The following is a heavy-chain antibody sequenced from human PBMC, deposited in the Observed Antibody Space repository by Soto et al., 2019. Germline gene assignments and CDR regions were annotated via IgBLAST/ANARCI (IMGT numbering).Heavy chain of an antibody. D-gene: IGHD1-1*01. CDR3: AKDRDAYNSGGMDV. J-gene: IGHJ6*02. CDR2: MSYDGNSK. Sequence: GGSLRLSCVASGFNFSSYGMHWVRQAPGKGLDWVAVMSYDGNSKYVTDSVRGRFTISKDNSKKTLFLEMNSLTTEDTAIYYCAKDRDAYNSGGMDVWGQGTTVTVSS. V-gene: IGHV3-30*18. CDR1: GFNFSSYG.